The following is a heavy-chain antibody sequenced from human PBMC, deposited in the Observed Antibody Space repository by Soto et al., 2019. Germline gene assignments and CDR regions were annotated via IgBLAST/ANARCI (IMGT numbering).Heavy chain of an antibody. CDR1: GGSISSSSYF. CDR2: IDYRGST. J-gene: IGHJ5*02. Sequence: SETLSLTCTVSGGSISSSSYFWAWIRQTPGKGLEWIASIDYRGSTYTNPSLNSRVVISVAASKNQVSLKLVSVTAADTALYYCSRRAPEGFDPWGQGTLVTVSS. CDR3: SRRAPEGFDP. V-gene: IGHV4-39*01.